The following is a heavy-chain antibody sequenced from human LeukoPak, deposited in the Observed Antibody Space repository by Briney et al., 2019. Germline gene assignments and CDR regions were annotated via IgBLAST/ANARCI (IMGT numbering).Heavy chain of an antibody. CDR3: TRDQTPYY. CDR1: GLTFSSYA. CDR2: ISGSGDRT. J-gene: IGHJ4*02. Sequence: TGGSLRLSCAASGLTFSSYAMTWVRQAPGKGLEWVSSISGSGDRTYYADSVKGRCTISRDNSKNTLYLRMNSLKTEDTAVYYCTRDQTPYYWGQGTLVTVSS. V-gene: IGHV3-23*01.